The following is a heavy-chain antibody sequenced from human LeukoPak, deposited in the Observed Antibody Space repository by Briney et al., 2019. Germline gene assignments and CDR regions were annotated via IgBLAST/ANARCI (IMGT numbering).Heavy chain of an antibody. CDR1: GYSISSGYY. V-gene: IGHV4-38-2*02. CDR3: ARLGASGSYYSSYFDY. Sequence: SETLSLTCTVSGYSISSGYYWGWIRQPPGKGLEWIGSIYHSGSTYYNPSLKSRVTISVDTSKNQFSLKLSSVTAADTAVYYCARLGASGSYYSSYFDYWGQETLVTVSS. J-gene: IGHJ4*02. CDR2: IYHSGST. D-gene: IGHD1-26*01.